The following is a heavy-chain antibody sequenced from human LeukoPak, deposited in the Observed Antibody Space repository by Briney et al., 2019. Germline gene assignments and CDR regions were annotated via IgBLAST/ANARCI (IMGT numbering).Heavy chain of an antibody. D-gene: IGHD6-19*01. CDR2: IYYSGST. J-gene: IGHJ4*02. CDR1: GGSISSYY. CDR3: ARHNLRSSGWFNFDY. V-gene: IGHV4-59*08. Sequence: NPSETLSLTCTVSGGSISSYYWSWIRQPPGKGLEWIGYIYYSGSTNYNPSLKSRVTISVDTSKNQFSLKLRSVTAADTAVYYCARHNLRSSGWFNFDYWGQGTLVTASS.